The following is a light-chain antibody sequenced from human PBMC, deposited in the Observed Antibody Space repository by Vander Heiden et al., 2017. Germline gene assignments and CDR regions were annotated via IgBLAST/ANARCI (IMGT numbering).Light chain of an antibody. CDR1: QSISSY. CDR2: AAS. V-gene: IGKV1-39*01. CDR3: QQSYSTLFT. J-gene: IGKJ3*01. Sequence: DIQMTQSPSSLSASVGDRVTITVLASQSISSYLNWYQQKPGKAPKLLIYAASSRQSGVPSRFSGSGSGTDFTLTISSLQPEDFATYYCQQSYSTLFTFGHGTKVDIK.